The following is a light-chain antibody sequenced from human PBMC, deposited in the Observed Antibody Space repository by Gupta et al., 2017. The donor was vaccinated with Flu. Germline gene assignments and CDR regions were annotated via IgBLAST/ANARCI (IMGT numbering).Light chain of an antibody. Sequence: QSALPQPASVSGSPGPSITISCTGTSSDVGGYNYVSWYQQHPGKAPKLMIYDVINRPSGVSYRFSGSKSDNTASLTISGLQAEDEADYYCSSYSNTITLVFGSGTKVTVL. CDR1: SSDVGGYNY. CDR2: DVI. J-gene: IGLJ1*01. CDR3: SSYSNTITLV. V-gene: IGLV2-14*03.